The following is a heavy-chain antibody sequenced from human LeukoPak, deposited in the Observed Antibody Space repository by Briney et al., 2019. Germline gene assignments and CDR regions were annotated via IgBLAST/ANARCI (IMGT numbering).Heavy chain of an antibody. CDR2: ISGSGGST. Sequence: GGSLRLSCAASGFTFSSYAMSWVRQAPGKGLEWVSAISGSGGSTYYADSVEGRFTISRDNSKNTLYLQMSSLRAEDTAVYYCAKDLSIAAAGTYDYWGQGTLVTVSP. V-gene: IGHV3-23*01. CDR3: AKDLSIAAAGTYDY. CDR1: GFTFSSYA. J-gene: IGHJ4*02. D-gene: IGHD6-13*01.